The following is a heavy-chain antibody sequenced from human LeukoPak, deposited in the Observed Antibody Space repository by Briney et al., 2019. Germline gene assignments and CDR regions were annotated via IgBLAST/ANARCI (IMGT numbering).Heavy chain of an antibody. CDR2: IKQDGSEK. CDR1: GFTFSSYW. J-gene: IGHJ4*02. Sequence: GGSLRLSCAASGFTFSSYWMSWVRQAPGKGLEWVANIKQDGSEKYYVDSVKGRFTISRDNAKNSLFLQMNSLRAEDTAVYYCAREYTSSWSGPRFDYWGQGTLVTVSS. D-gene: IGHD6-13*01. CDR3: AREYTSSWSGPRFDY. V-gene: IGHV3-7*01.